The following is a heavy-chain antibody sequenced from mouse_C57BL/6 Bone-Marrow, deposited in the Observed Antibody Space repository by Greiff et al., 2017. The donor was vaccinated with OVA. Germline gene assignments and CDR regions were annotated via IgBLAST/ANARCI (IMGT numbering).Heavy chain of an antibody. Sequence: EVKVVESGGGLVQPGESLKLSCESNEYEFPSHDMSWVRKTPEKRLELVAAINSDGGSNYYPDTMERRFIISRDNSKNALYLQMSSLRSEDTALYYCARQTIYYDYAGFAYWGQGTLVTVSA. J-gene: IGHJ3*01. V-gene: IGHV5-2*01. CDR1: EYEFPSHD. CDR2: INSDGGSN. CDR3: ARQTIYYDYAGFAY. D-gene: IGHD2-4*01.